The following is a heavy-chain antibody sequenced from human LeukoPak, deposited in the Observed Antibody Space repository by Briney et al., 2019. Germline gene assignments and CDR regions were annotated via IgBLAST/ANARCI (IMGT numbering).Heavy chain of an antibody. CDR3: ARPRLEGGTLAADY. V-gene: IGHV1-46*01. J-gene: IGHJ4*02. CDR1: GYTFTTYY. CDR2: INPSGKSA. D-gene: IGHD1-26*01. Sequence: WASVKVSCKASGYTFTTYYMHWVRQAPGQGLEWIGVINPSGKSATYAQKFKGRVTMTRDSSTSIVYMEVSSLRSDDTAVYYCARPRLEGGTLAADYWGQGTLVTVSS.